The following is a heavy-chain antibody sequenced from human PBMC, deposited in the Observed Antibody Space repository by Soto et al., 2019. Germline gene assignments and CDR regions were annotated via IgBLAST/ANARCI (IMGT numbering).Heavy chain of an antibody. V-gene: IGHV4-30-4*01. CDR3: ARDHRYGGNSEFDY. D-gene: IGHD4-17*01. CDR2: IYYSGST. J-gene: IGHJ4*02. Sequence: SETLSLTCTVSGGSISSGDYYWSWIRQPPGKGLEWIGYIYYSGSTYYNPSLKSRVTISVDTSKNQFSLKLSSVTAADTAVYYCARDHRYGGNSEFDYWGQGTLVTVSS. CDR1: GGSISSGDYY.